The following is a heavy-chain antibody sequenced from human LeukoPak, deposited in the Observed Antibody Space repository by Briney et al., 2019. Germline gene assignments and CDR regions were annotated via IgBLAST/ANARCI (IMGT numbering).Heavy chain of an antibody. D-gene: IGHD3-10*01. Sequence: SETLSLTCTVSGGSISSYYWSWIRQPPGKGLEWTGYIYYSGSTNYNPSLKSRVTISVDTSKNQFSLKLSSVTAADTAVYYCARASRREYYFDYWGQGTLVTVSS. CDR3: ARASRREYYFDY. V-gene: IGHV4-59*01. CDR1: GGSISSYY. J-gene: IGHJ4*02. CDR2: IYYSGST.